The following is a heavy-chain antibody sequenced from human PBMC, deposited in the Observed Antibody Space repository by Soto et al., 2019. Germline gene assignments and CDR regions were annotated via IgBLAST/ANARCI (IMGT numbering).Heavy chain of an antibody. CDR3: ARRARLRSQLLLPFAY. D-gene: IGHD5-18*01. Sequence: QVQLVQSGAEVKKPGASVKVSCKASGYTFSNYDINWVRQATGQGLEWMGWMNPNSGNTGYAQKFQGRVTMTRDFFISTAYMELSSLRSDDTAVYYCARRARLRSQLLLPFAYWAQGTLVTVSS. CDR2: MNPNSGNT. J-gene: IGHJ4*02. CDR1: GYTFSNYD. V-gene: IGHV1-8*01.